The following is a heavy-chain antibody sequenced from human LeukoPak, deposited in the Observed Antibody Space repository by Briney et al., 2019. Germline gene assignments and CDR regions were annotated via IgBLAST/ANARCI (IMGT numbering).Heavy chain of an antibody. Sequence: SETLSLTCAVYGGSFSGYYWTWIRQPPGKGLEWIGEINHSGSTNYNPSLKSRVTISVDTSKNQFSLKLNSVTAADTAVYYCARSLRTGDYGRGFFDYWGQGTLVTVSS. CDR1: GGSFSGYY. D-gene: IGHD4-17*01. J-gene: IGHJ4*02. CDR3: ARSLRTGDYGRGFFDY. V-gene: IGHV4-34*01. CDR2: INHSGST.